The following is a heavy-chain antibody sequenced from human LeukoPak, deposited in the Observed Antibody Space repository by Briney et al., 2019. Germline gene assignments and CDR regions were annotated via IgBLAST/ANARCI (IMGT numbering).Heavy chain of an antibody. CDR2: IYTSGST. CDR1: GGSISSGSYY. J-gene: IGHJ4*02. V-gene: IGHV4-61*02. Sequence: SETLSLTCTVSGGSISSGSYYWSWIRQPAGKGLEWIGRIYTSGSTNYNPSLKSRVTISVDTSKNQFSLKLSSVTAADTAVYYCARFHGGAHAADYWGQGTLVTVSS. CDR3: ARFHGGAHAADY. D-gene: IGHD3-16*01.